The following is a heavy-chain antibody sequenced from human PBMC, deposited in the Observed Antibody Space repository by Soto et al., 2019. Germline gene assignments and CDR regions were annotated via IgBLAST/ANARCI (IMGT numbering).Heavy chain of an antibody. CDR1: GFTVSSNY. D-gene: IGHD6-13*01. Sequence: GGSLRLSCAASGFTVSSNYMSWVRQAPGKGLEWVSVIYRDGSTFYADSVKGRFTISRDNSKNTLYLQMNSLRAEDTAVYYCARTYSSSWYPLFDYWGQGNLVTVSS. V-gene: IGHV3-66*01. CDR3: ARTYSSSWYPLFDY. CDR2: IYRDGST. J-gene: IGHJ4*02.